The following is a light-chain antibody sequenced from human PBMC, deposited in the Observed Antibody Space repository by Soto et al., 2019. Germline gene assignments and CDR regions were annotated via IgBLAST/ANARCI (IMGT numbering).Light chain of an antibody. V-gene: IGKV1-5*01. CDR2: DAS. CDR3: QQYETFSGT. Sequence: DIEMSHSPSSLSASVWYIVTITFRASQSLNRWLAWYQQKPGKAPKLLIYDASALPRGVPSRFSGSGSGTKFTLTIASLQPDDFATYYCQQYETFSGTFGPGTKVDIK. CDR1: QSLNRW. J-gene: IGKJ1*01.